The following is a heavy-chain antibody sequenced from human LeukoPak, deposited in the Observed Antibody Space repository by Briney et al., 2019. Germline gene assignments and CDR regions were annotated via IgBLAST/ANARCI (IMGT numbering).Heavy chain of an antibody. J-gene: IGHJ4*02. CDR3: ASWIGSWDTAMVFDY. Sequence: PSETLSLTCAVSGYSISSGYYWGWIRQPPGKGLEWIGRIYHSGSTYYNPSLKSRVTISVDTSKNQFSLKLSSVTAADTDVYYWASWIGSWDTAMVFDYWGQGTLVTVSS. CDR2: IYHSGST. CDR1: GYSISSGYY. D-gene: IGHD5-18*01. V-gene: IGHV4-38-2*01.